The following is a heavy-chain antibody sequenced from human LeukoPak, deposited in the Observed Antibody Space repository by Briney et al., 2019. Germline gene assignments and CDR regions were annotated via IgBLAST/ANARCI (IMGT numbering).Heavy chain of an antibody. CDR3: ARLSRDGYNMNY. V-gene: IGHV1-18*01. CDR2: ISTYNGNT. CDR1: GGTFSSYA. J-gene: IGHJ4*02. Sequence: ASVKVSCKASGGTFSSYAISWVRQAPGQGLECMGWISTYNGNTNYAQTLQGRVTMTTDTSTSTAYMELRSLRSDDTAVYYCARLSRDGYNMNYWGQGTLVTVSS. D-gene: IGHD5-24*01.